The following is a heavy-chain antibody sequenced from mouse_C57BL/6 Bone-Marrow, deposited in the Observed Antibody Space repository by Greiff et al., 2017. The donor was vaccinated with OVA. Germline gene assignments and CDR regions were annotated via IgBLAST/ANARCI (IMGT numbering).Heavy chain of an antibody. CDR1: GYTFTSYW. J-gene: IGHJ3*01. CDR2: IYPGSGST. V-gene: IGHV1-55*01. CDR3: ARKGDSSGYVGD. Sequence: QVQLQQPGAELVKPGASVKMSCKASGYTFTSYWITWVKQRPGQGLEWIGDIYPGSGSTNYNEKFKSKATLTVDTSSSTAYMQLSSLTSEDSAVYYCARKGDSSGYVGDWGQGTLVTVSA. D-gene: IGHD3-2*02.